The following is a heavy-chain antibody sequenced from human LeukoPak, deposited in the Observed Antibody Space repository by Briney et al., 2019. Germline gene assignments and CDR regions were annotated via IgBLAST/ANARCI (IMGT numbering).Heavy chain of an antibody. D-gene: IGHD1-26*01. Sequence: PSETLSLTCTVSGGSISSGSYYWSWIRQPAGKGLEWIGRIYTSGSTNYNPSLKSRVTMSVDTSKNQFSLKLSSVTAADTAVYYCARGIEVEGATFDPWGQGTLVTVSS. J-gene: IGHJ5*02. CDR2: IYTSGST. CDR1: GGSISSGSYY. CDR3: ARGIEVEGATFDP. V-gene: IGHV4-61*02.